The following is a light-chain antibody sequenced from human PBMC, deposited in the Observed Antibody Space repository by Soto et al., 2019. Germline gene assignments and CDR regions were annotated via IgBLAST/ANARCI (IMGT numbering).Light chain of an antibody. CDR3: CSYAGSSTEV. CDR2: EGS. V-gene: IGLV2-23*01. J-gene: IGLJ2*01. CDR1: SSDVGSYNL. Sequence: QSVLTQPASVSGSPGQSITISCTGTSSDVGSYNLVSWYHQHPGKAPKLMIYEGSKRPSGVSNRFSGSKSGNTASLTISGLQAEDEADYYCCSYAGSSTEVFGGGTKLTVL.